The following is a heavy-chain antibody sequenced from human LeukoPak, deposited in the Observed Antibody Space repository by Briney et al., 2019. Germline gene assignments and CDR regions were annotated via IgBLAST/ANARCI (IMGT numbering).Heavy chain of an antibody. CDR3: VRDGYKGYFDY. Sequence: GGSLRLSCAASGFTFNKYWMCWVRQAPGKGLEWVANIKQDGSETNYVDSMKGRFTISRDNSRNSLYLQMNSLRAEDTAVYYCVRDGYKGYFDYWGQGTLVTVSS. CDR1: GFTFNKYW. V-gene: IGHV3-7*01. CDR2: IKQDGSET. D-gene: IGHD5-24*01. J-gene: IGHJ4*02.